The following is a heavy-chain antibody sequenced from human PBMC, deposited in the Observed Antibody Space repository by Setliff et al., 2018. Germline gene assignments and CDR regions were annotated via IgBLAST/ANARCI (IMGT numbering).Heavy chain of an antibody. CDR3: ATGTTDRGIVAYYYYYMDV. CDR2: INPNSGGT. Sequence: ASVKVSCKASGYTFTGYYMHWVRQAPGQGLEWMGWINPNSGGTNYAQKFQGRVTMTEDTSTDTAYMELSSLRSEDTAVYYCATGTTDRGIVAYYYYYMDVWGKGTTVTVSS. V-gene: IGHV1-2*02. J-gene: IGHJ6*03. CDR1: GYTFTGYY. D-gene: IGHD3-22*01.